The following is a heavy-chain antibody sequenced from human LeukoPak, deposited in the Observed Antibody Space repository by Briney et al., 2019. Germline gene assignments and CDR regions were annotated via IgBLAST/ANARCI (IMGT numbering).Heavy chain of an antibody. Sequence: PGGSLRLSCAASGFTVSSNYMSWVRQAPGKGLEWVSVIYSGGSTYYADSVKGRFTISRDNSKNTLYLQMNSLRAEDTAVYYCARDHNWNYWYYGMDVWGQGTTVTVSS. J-gene: IGHJ6*02. CDR3: ARDHNWNYWYYGMDV. V-gene: IGHV3-66*01. D-gene: IGHD1-20*01. CDR1: GFTVSSNY. CDR2: IYSGGST.